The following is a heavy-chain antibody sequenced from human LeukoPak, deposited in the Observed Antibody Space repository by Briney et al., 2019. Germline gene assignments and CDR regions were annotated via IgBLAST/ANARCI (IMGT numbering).Heavy chain of an antibody. V-gene: IGHV4-59*01. J-gene: IGHJ4*02. CDR3: ATLTPDTAMVVY. CDR2: IYYSGST. D-gene: IGHD5-18*01. Sequence: SETLSLTCAVYGGSFSGYYWSWIRQPPGKGLEWIGYIYYSGSTNYNPSLKSRVTISVDTSKNQFSLKLSSVTAADTAVYYCATLTPDTAMVVYWGQGTLVTVSS. CDR1: GGSFSGYY.